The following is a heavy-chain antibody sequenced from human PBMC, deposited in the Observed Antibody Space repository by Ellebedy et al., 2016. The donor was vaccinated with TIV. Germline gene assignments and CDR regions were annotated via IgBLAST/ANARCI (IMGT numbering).Heavy chain of an antibody. D-gene: IGHD3-9*01. CDR2: ISGSGGST. CDR1: GFTFSSYA. J-gene: IGHJ6*02. Sequence: GGSLRLXXAASGFTFSSYAMSWVRQAPGKGLEWVSAISGSGGSTYYADSVKGRFTISRDNSKNTLYLQMNSLRAEDTAVYYCAKDEDYDILTGYAVWGQGTTVTVSS. CDR3: AKDEDYDILTGYAV. V-gene: IGHV3-23*01.